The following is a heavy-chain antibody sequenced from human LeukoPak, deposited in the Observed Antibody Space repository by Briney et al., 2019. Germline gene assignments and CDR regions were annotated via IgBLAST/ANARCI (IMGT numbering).Heavy chain of an antibody. V-gene: IGHV1-69*13. D-gene: IGHD2-15*01. CDR3: ASPQGDCSGGSCFYYFDY. CDR2: IIPIFGTA. Sequence: GASVKVSCKASGGTFSSYAISWVRQAPGQGLEWMGGIIPIFGTANYAQKFQGRVTITADESTSTAYMELSSLRSEDTAVYYCASPQGDCSGGSCFYYFDYWGQGTLVTVSS. J-gene: IGHJ4*02. CDR1: GGTFSSYA.